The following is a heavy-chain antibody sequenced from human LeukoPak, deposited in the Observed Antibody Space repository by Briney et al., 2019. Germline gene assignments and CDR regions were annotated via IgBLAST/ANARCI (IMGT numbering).Heavy chain of an antibody. CDR3: AKDPYVGGGYHFDS. Sequence: GGSLRLSCAASGFTVSSNYMSWVRQAPGKGLEWVSTITSSGGDTYYADSVKGRFTISRDNSKNTLYLQMNSLRAEDTAIYYCAKDPYVGGGYHFDSWGQGSLVTVSS. V-gene: IGHV3-23*01. D-gene: IGHD3-22*01. CDR1: GFTVSSNY. J-gene: IGHJ4*02. CDR2: ITSSGGDT.